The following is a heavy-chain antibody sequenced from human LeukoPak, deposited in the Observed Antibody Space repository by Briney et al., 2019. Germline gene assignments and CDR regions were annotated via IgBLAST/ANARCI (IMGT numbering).Heavy chain of an antibody. Sequence: PGGSLRPSCAASGFTFSSYGMNWVRQAPGKGLEWVSAISDSGGNKYYADSVKGRFTISRDNPRNTLYLQMNSLRAEDTAIYYCAKRIQYSSSSAYFDYWGQGTLVTVSS. CDR2: ISDSGGNK. D-gene: IGHD6-6*01. CDR3: AKRIQYSSSSAYFDY. J-gene: IGHJ4*02. V-gene: IGHV3-23*01. CDR1: GFTFSSYG.